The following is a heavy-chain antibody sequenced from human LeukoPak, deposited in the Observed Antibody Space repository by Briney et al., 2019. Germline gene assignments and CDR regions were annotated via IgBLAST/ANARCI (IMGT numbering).Heavy chain of an antibody. J-gene: IGHJ4*02. V-gene: IGHV1-24*01. CDR3: ATSSGSYYEGYYFDY. CDR1: GYTLTELS. D-gene: IGHD1-26*01. CDR2: FDPEDGET. Sequence: GASVKVSCKVSGYTLTELSMHWVRQAPGKWLEWMGGFDPEDGETIYAQRFQGRVTMTEDTSTDTAYMELSSLRSEDTAVYYCATSSGSYYEGYYFDYWGQGTLVTVSS.